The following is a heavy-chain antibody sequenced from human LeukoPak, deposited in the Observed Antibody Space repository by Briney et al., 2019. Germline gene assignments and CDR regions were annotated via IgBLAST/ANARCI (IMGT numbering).Heavy chain of an antibody. J-gene: IGHJ6*02. CDR1: GSTVSCSL. Sequence: PGGSLSHLCAASGSTVSCSLMHWVRQAPGKGLEWVSYISSSGSTIYYADSVKGRFTISRDNAKNSLYLQMNSLRAEDTAVYYCARARGYSSRRHLYYYYVIAAWGQGTTVTVSS. V-gene: IGHV3-48*03. D-gene: IGHD5-18*01. CDR2: ISSSGSTI. CDR3: ARARGYSSRRHLYYYYVIAA.